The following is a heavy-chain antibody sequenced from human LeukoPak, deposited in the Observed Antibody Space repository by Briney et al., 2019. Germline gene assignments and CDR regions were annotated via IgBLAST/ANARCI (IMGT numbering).Heavy chain of an antibody. CDR3: AKSSYSSKGNYFDY. D-gene: IGHD6-13*01. Sequence: PGGSLRLSCAASGFTFSSFAMSWVRQAPGEGLEWVSTIGFGGATTYYADSVKGRFTISRDNAKNTLYLQMNSMRAEDKAVYYFAKSSYSSKGNYFDYWGQGPLDSVPS. CDR2: IGFGGATT. CDR1: GFTFSSFA. J-gene: IGHJ4*02. V-gene: IGHV3-23*01.